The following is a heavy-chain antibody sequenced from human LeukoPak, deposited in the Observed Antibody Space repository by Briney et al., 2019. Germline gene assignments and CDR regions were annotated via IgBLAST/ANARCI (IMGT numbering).Heavy chain of an antibody. CDR1: GGSVSSGSYY. D-gene: IGHD3-22*01. J-gene: IGHJ3*01. CDR2: INHSGST. CDR3: ARATGWGSGYYPS. V-gene: IGHV4-61*01. Sequence: KPSETLSLTCTVSGGSVSSGSYYWSWIRQPPGKGLEWIGEINHSGSTNYNPSLKSRVTISVDTSKNQFSLKLSSVTAADTAVYYCARATGWGSGYYPSWGQGTMVTVSS.